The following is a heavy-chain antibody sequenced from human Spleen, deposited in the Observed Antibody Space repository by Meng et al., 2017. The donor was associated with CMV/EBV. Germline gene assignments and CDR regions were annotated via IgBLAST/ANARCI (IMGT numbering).Heavy chain of an antibody. CDR1: GFTFSSYT. D-gene: IGHD3-22*01. J-gene: IGHJ4*02. V-gene: IGHV3-64*02. CDR3: ARPYYNNSVD. Sequence: GESLKISCTASGFTFSSYTMHWVRQAPGKGLEYVSAINNNGGSTYYADSVKGRFTISRDNSKNTLYLQMGSLGTEDMAVYYCARPYYNNSVDWGQGTLVTVSS. CDR2: INNNGGST.